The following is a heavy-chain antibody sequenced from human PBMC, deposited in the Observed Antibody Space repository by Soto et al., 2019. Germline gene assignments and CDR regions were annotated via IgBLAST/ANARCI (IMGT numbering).Heavy chain of an antibody. Sequence: SETLSLTCAVYGGSFSGYYWSWIRQPPGKGLEWIGEINHSGSTNYNPSLKSRVTISVDTSKNQFSLKLSSVTAADTAVYYCARGSRSKFYDFWSGPRPGWFDPWGQGTLVTVSS. CDR2: INHSGST. V-gene: IGHV4-34*01. J-gene: IGHJ5*02. D-gene: IGHD3-3*01. CDR1: GGSFSGYY. CDR3: ARGSRSKFYDFWSGPRPGWFDP.